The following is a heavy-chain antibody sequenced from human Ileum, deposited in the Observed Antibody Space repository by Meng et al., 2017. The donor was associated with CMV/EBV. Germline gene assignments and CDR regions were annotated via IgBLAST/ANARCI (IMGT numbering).Heavy chain of an antibody. CDR1: GGSISGYY. CDR2: VYSSGST. J-gene: IGHJ4*02. D-gene: IGHD2-2*01. CDR3: ARGSSSWAFDY. Sequence: QVQPQEAGPGLVKPSETLSLTCTVSGGSISGYYWSWIRQPATKGLEWIGRVYSSGSTDYNPSIQSRVTMSVDTSKNQFSLKLSSVTAADTAVYYCARGSSSWAFDYWGQGTLVTVSS. V-gene: IGHV4-4*07.